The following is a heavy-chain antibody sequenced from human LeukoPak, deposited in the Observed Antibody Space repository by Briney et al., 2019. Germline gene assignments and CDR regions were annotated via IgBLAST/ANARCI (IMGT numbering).Heavy chain of an antibody. Sequence: KPSETLSLTCTVSGGSISSYYWSWIRQPPGKGLEWIGYIYYSGSTNYNPSLKSRVTISVDTSKNQFSLKLSSVTAADTAVYCCARRALNWFDPWGQGTLVTVSS. V-gene: IGHV4-59*01. J-gene: IGHJ5*02. CDR3: ARRALNWFDP. CDR2: IYYSGST. CDR1: GGSISSYY.